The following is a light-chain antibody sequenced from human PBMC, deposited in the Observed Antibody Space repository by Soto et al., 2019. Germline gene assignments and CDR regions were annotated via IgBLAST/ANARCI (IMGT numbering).Light chain of an antibody. J-gene: IGLJ1*01. CDR2: EVS. CDR3: SSYGGYNNVV. Sequence: QSALTQPASVSGSPGQSITISCTGTSSDVGGYSYVSWYQQHPGKTPKLMIYEVSNRPSGVSHRFSGSKSGNTASLTISGLQTEDEADYYCSSYGGYNNVVFGTGTKVTVL. CDR1: SSDVGGYSY. V-gene: IGLV2-14*01.